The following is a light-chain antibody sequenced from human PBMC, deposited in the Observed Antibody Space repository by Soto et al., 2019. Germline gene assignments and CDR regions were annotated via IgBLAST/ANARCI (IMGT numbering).Light chain of an antibody. J-gene: IGKJ4*01. CDR1: HRVSSSY. Sequence: EIVLTQTAGTLYLSRVQRATLSCRASHRVSSSYLAWYQQEPGQAPMLVIYGASRRATGIPGRFSGMGSGTKFRLTTSTLDLEDTPVYYCHENRSAPHSIGGGT. CDR2: GAS. V-gene: IGKV3-20*01. CDR3: HENRSAPHS.